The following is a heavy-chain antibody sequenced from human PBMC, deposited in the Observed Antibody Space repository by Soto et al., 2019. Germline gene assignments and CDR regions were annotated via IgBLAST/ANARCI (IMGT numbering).Heavy chain of an antibody. CDR2: ISSSGNTI. CDR3: TREYCSSTSCYRGYNYYYGMDV. V-gene: IGHV3-48*03. Sequence: PGGSLRLSCAASRFTFNSYEMNWVRQAPGKGLEWVSHISSSGNTIYYADSVKGRFTISRDNAKNSLYLQMDSLRAEDTAVYYCTREYCSSTSCYRGYNYYYGMDVWGQGTTVTVSS. J-gene: IGHJ6*02. CDR1: RFTFNSYE. D-gene: IGHD2-2*02.